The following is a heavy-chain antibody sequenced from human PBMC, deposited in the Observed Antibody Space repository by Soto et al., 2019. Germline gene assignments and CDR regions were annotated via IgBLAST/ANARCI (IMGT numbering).Heavy chain of an antibody. Sequence: PVGSLRLSCAASGFTFSDYYMSWIRQAPGKGLEWVSYISSSSSYTNYADSVKGRFTISRDNAKNSLYLQMNSLRAEDTAVYYCARDISLSAFDIWGQGTMVTVSS. CDR1: GFTFSDYY. CDR2: ISSSSSYT. J-gene: IGHJ3*02. V-gene: IGHV3-11*06. CDR3: ARDISLSAFDI. D-gene: IGHD3-16*02.